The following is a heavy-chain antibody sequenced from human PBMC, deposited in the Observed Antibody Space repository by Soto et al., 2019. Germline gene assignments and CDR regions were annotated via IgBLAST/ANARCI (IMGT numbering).Heavy chain of an antibody. Sequence: GGSLRLSCSVSGFTFSNYAMSWFRQAPGKGLEWVSNIRGGGHNTYYADSVKGRFTISRDNSKNTLFLRMHSLRAEDTAIYYCAKAGVKYYYDSSGYHLDYWGQGTLVTVSS. V-gene: IGHV3-23*01. D-gene: IGHD3-22*01. CDR3: AKAGVKYYYDSSGYHLDY. J-gene: IGHJ4*02. CDR2: IRGGGHNT. CDR1: GFTFSNYA.